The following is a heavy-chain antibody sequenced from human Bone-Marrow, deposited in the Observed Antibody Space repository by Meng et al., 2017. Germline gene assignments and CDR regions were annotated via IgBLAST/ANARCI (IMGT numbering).Heavy chain of an antibody. J-gene: IGHJ6*02. CDR2: IWYDGSNK. V-gene: IGHV3-33*01. CDR3: ARSDILRYFDWLLRGDYYYGMDV. D-gene: IGHD3-9*01. CDR1: GFTFSSYG. Sequence: GGSLRLSCAASGFTFSSYGMHWVRQAPGKGLEWVAVIWYDGSNKYYADSVKGRFTISRDNSKNTLYLQMNSLRAEDTAVYYCARSDILRYFDWLLRGDYYYGMDVWGQGTTVTVSS.